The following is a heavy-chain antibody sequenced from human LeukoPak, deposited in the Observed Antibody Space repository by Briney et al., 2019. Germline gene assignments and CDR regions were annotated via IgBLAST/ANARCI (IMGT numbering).Heavy chain of an antibody. CDR2: ISWNSGSI. Sequence: GRSLRLSCAASGFTFDDYAMHWVRQAPGKGLEWVSGISWNSGSIGYADSVKGRFTISRDNSKNTLYLQMNSLRAEDTAVYYCAKDEIRSDYGSYMDVWGKGTTVTVSS. D-gene: IGHD4-17*01. CDR1: GFTFDDYA. V-gene: IGHV3-9*01. J-gene: IGHJ6*04. CDR3: AKDEIRSDYGSYMDV.